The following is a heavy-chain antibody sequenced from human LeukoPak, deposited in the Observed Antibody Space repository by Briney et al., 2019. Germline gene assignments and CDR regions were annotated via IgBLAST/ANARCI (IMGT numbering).Heavy chain of an antibody. D-gene: IGHD6-19*01. J-gene: IGHJ4*02. CDR1: GYTFTGYY. CDR2: INPNSGDT. Sequence: ASVKVSCKASGYTFTGYYMHWVRQAPGQGLEWMGWINPNSGDTNYAQKFQGRVTMTRDTSISTAYMELSRLRSGDTAVYYCARDKSGNSGWYSYFDYWGQGTLVTVSS. CDR3: ARDKSGNSGWYSYFDY. V-gene: IGHV1-2*02.